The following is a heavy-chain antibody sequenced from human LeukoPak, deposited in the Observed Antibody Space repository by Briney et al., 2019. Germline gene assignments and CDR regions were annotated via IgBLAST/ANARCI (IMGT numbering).Heavy chain of an antibody. CDR3: AKSGRYYYYGMDV. CDR2: ISGSNGDT. Sequence: PGGPLRLSCAASGFTFSTYAMIWVRQAPGKGLEWVSGISGSNGDTFYADSVKGRFAISRDNSKNTLYLQMNSLRPEDTAVYYCAKSGRYYYYGMDVWGQGTTVTVSS. V-gene: IGHV3-23*01. J-gene: IGHJ6*02. D-gene: IGHD6-25*01. CDR1: GFTFSTYA.